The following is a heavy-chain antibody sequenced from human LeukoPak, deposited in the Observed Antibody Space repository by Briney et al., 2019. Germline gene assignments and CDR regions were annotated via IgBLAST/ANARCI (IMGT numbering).Heavy chain of an antibody. CDR3: ARAWRNYNGSGSYPFDY. V-gene: IGHV3-7*01. Sequence: GGSLRLSCAASGFTFSSYWMSWVRQAPGKGLEWVANIKQDGSEKYYVDSVKGRFTISRDNAKNSLYLQMNGLRAEDTAVYYCARAWRNYNGSGSYPFDYWGQGTLVTVSS. D-gene: IGHD3-10*01. CDR2: IKQDGSEK. J-gene: IGHJ4*02. CDR1: GFTFSSYW.